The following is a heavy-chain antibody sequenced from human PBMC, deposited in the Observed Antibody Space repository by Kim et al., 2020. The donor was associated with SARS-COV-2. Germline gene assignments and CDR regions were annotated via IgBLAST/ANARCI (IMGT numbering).Heavy chain of an antibody. CDR3: AKDADFWSGYYRPAGGMDV. Sequence: GRFTISRDNSKNTLYLQMNSLRAEDTAVYYCAKDADFWSGYYRPAGGMDVWGQGTTVTVSS. D-gene: IGHD3-3*01. J-gene: IGHJ6*02. V-gene: IGHV3-23*01.